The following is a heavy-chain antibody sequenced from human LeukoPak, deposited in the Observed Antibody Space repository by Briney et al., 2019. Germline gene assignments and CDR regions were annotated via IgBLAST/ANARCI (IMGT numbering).Heavy chain of an antibody. CDR2: MYYSGST. CDR1: GGSFNSYY. J-gene: IGHJ4*02. D-gene: IGHD1-26*01. CDR3: ARTSRVGNTGYFFDY. V-gene: IGHV4-59*01. Sequence: SETLSLTCTVSGGSFNSYYWSWIRQPPGKGLECLGYMYYSGSTNYNPSLKSRVTISIDTSKNQFSLKLSSVTAADTAVYYCARTSRVGNTGYFFDYWGQGTLVTVSS.